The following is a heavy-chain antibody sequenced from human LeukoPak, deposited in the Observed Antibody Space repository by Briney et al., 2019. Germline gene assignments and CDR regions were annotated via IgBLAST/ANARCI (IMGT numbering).Heavy chain of an antibody. D-gene: IGHD2-2*01. J-gene: IGHJ3*02. CDR2: INHSGST. CDR3: ARPLPAAAPSAFDI. CDR1: GGSFSGYY. V-gene: IGHV4-34*01. Sequence: PSETLSLTCAVYGGSFSGYYWSWIRQPPGKGLEWIGEINHSGSTTYNPSLKSRVTISVDTSKNQFSLKLSSVTAADTAVYYCARPLPAAAPSAFDIWGQGTMVTVSS.